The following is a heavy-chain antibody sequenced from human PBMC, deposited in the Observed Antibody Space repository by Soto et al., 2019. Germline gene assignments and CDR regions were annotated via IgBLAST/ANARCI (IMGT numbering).Heavy chain of an antibody. V-gene: IGHV4-39*01. D-gene: IGHD3-9*01. CDR3: ARLEGLATISYYFDY. Sequence: QLQLQESGPGLVKPSETLSLTCSVSGDSINSDNYYWGWIRQPPGKGLEWIGSIYYRGNTYYNPSPKTRVTISLDKSKSHFSLKLNSVTAADSAVYFCARLEGLATISYYFDYWGQGTLVTVSS. J-gene: IGHJ4*02. CDR2: IYYRGNT. CDR1: GDSINSDNYY.